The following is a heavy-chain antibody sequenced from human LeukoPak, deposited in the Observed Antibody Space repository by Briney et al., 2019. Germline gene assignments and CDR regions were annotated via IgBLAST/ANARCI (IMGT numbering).Heavy chain of an antibody. D-gene: IGHD2-2*01. CDR2: IHYSGST. CDR3: ARDGCSGPSCHGNWFDP. J-gene: IGHJ5*02. CDR1: GGSISSGSYF. Sequence: SETLSLTCTVSGGSISSGSYFWSWIRQHPEKGLEWIGYIHYSGSTYNNPSLKSRVTISVDTSKNQLSLKLSSVTAADTAVYYCARDGCSGPSCHGNWFDPWGQGTLVTVSS. V-gene: IGHV4-31*03.